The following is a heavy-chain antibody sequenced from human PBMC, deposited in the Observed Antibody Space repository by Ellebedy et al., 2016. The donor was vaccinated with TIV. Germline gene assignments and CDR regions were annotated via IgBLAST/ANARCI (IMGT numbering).Heavy chain of an antibody. J-gene: IGHJ5*02. CDR2: VDHSGST. D-gene: IGHD6-19*01. CDR3: ARAASGWRAGYFNP. V-gene: IGHV4-34*01. Sequence: SETLSLTXAVYGGSFSAYYWSWIRQPPGKGLEWIGEVDHSGSTNYNPSLKSRVTISVDRSKNQFSLNLSSVTAADTAVYYCARAASGWRAGYFNPWGQGTLVTVSS. CDR1: GGSFSAYY.